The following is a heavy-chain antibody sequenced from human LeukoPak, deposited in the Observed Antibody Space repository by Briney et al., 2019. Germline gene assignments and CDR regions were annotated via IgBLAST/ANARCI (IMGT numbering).Heavy chain of an antibody. Sequence: PGGSLRLSCAASGFTFNSYWMHWVRQAPGKGLVWVSRINSEGSSTSYAASVKGRSTLSGDNAKHKLYLQVNRLRAEDPADYYCARGATAVAGFTYFDYGGKGPLVTASS. J-gene: IGHJ4*02. D-gene: IGHD6-19*01. CDR3: ARGATAVAGFTYFDY. CDR1: GFTFNSYW. CDR2: INSEGSST. V-gene: IGHV3-74*01.